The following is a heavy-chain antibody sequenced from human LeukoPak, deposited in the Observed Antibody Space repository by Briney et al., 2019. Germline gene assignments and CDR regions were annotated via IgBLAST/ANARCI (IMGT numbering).Heavy chain of an antibody. J-gene: IGHJ4*02. D-gene: IGHD3-9*01. CDR3: VQRGDYDVLTGYYVPDY. CDR1: GFTFSNYA. Sequence: GGSLRLSCAASGFTFSNYAMSWVRQAPGKGLEWASAITGSGAVTYYADSVKGRFTISRENSKNTLYLQLNSLRAEDTAVYYCVQRGDYDVLTGYYVPDYWGQGSLVTVS. V-gene: IGHV3-23*01. CDR2: ITGSGAVT.